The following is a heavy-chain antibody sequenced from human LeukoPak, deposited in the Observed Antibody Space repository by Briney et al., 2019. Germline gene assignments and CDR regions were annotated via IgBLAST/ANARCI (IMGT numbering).Heavy chain of an antibody. V-gene: IGHV4-4*07. J-gene: IGHJ4*02. CDR2: IYSTGST. CDR1: GGPISRYY. CDR3: ARQIAAAGTAGFDF. Sequence: SEPLSLTCTVSGGPISRYYWSWIREPAGKGLEWIGRIYSTGSTNYNHSLKSQVTMSIDTSKNQFSLRLRSVTAADTAVYYCARQIAAAGTAGFDFWGQGALVTVSS. D-gene: IGHD6-13*01.